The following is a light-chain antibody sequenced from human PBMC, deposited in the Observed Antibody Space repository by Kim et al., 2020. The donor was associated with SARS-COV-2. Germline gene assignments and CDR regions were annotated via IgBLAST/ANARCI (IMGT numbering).Light chain of an antibody. CDR1: KLADKY. CDR3: QACDSSYVV. J-gene: IGLJ2*01. V-gene: IGLV3-1*01. Sequence: SYELTQPPSVSVSPGQTASIICSGDKLADKYACWYQQKPGQSPVLVIYQDTKRPSGIPERFSGSNSGNTATLTISGAQAKDEADYYCQACDSSYVVFGGGTQLTVL. CDR2: QDT.